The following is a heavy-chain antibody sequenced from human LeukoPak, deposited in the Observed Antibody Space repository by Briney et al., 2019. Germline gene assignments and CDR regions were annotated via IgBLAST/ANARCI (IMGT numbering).Heavy chain of an antibody. CDR3: ARDFEGYCSSTSCLRSDAFDI. V-gene: IGHV4-61*02. Sequence: SQTLSLTCTVSGGSISSGSYYWSWIRQPAGKGLEWIGRIYTSGSTNYNPPLKSRVTISVDTSKNQFSLKLSSVTAADTAVYYCARDFEGYCSSTSCLRSDAFDIWGQGTMVTVSS. J-gene: IGHJ3*02. D-gene: IGHD2-2*01. CDR1: GGSISSGSYY. CDR2: IYTSGST.